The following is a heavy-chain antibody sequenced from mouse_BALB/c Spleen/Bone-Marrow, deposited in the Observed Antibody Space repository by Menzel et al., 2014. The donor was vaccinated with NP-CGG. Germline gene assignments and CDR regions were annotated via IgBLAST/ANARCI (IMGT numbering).Heavy chain of an antibody. CDR2: ISGGGSYT. J-gene: IGHJ3*01. CDR3: ARHAYYDQTEVSFVY. Sequence: EVMLVESGGGLVKSGGSLKLSCAASGFTLNSYGMSWVRQTPEKRLEWVATISGGGSYTFFPDSVKGQFTISRDNAKNNLYLQLSSLRSEDTALYYCARHAYYDQTEVSFVYWGQGTLVTVS. CDR1: GFTLNSYG. D-gene: IGHD2-4*01. V-gene: IGHV5-9-2*01.